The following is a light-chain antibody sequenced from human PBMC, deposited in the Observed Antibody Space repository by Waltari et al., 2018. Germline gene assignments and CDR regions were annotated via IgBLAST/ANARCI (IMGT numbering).Light chain of an antibody. CDR3: QVWDSSSDHVV. Sequence: SYVLTQPPSVSVAPGQTARITCGGNNIGSNSVHWYPQKPGQAPVLVVYEEKDRPSGIPERVSGSNSGNTATLTISRVEGGDEADYYCQVWDSSSDHVVFGGGTKLTVL. J-gene: IGLJ2*01. V-gene: IGLV3-21*02. CDR2: EEK. CDR1: NIGSNS.